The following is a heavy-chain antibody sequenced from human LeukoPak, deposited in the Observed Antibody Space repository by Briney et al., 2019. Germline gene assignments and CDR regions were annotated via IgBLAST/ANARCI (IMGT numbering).Heavy chain of an antibody. CDR2: ISGSGGST. CDR3: ARDRGYFDY. Sequence: GGSLRLSCAASGFTFSSYAMSWVRQAPGKGLEWVSTISGSGGSTYYADSVKGRFTISRDNSKNTLYLQLNSLRAEDTAVYYCARDRGYFDYWGQGTLVSVSS. CDR1: GFTFSSYA. V-gene: IGHV3-23*01. J-gene: IGHJ4*03.